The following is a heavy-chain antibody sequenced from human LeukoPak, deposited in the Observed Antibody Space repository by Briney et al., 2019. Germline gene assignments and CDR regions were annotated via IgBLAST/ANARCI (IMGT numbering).Heavy chain of an antibody. J-gene: IGHJ6*03. V-gene: IGHV3-30*04. CDR3: ARGRKPSGYYYYMDS. CDR1: GFTFSSSA. Sequence: PGGSLRLSCAASGFTFSSSAMHWVRQAPGKGLEWVAAISYDGSNKYYADSVKGRFTTSRDNSKNTLYLHMNSLSVDDTTVHYCARGRKPSGYYYYMDSWGKGTTVTV. CDR2: ISYDGSNK.